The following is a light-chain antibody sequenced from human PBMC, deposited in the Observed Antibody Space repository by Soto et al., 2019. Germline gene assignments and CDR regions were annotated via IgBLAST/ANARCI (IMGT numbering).Light chain of an antibody. J-gene: IGKJ4*01. CDR2: DAS. CDR1: QSVSSY. V-gene: IGKV3-11*01. Sequence: EIVLTQSPATLSLSPGERATLSCRASQSVSSYLAWYQQKPGQAPRLLIYDASNRATGIPARFSGSGSGTDFTLTISTLEPEDFAVYYCQQRSDWPLTFGGGTEVETK. CDR3: QQRSDWPLT.